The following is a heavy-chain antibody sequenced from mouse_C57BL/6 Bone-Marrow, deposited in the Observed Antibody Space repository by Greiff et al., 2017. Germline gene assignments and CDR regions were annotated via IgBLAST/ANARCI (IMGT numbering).Heavy chain of an antibody. CDR2: IYPGGGYT. CDR3: ARCDYYYAMDD. D-gene: IGHD2-4*01. V-gene: IGHV1-63*01. J-gene: IGHJ4*01. CDR1: GYTFTNYW. Sequence: VQLQQSGAELVRPGTSVKMSCKASGYTFTNYWIGWAKQRPGHGLEWIGDIYPGGGYTNYNEKFKGKATLTADKSSSTAYMQFSSLTSEDSAIYYCARCDYYYAMDDWGQGTAVTVSS.